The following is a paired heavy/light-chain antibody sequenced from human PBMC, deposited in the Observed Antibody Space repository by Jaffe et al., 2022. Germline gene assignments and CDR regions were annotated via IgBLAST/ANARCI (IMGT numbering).Light chain of an antibody. CDR2: DAS. CDR1: QSVSSY. CDR3: QQRSNWPPRIT. V-gene: IGKV3-11*01. Sequence: EIVLTQSPATLSLSPGERATLSCRASQSVSSYLAWYQQKPGQAPRLLIYDASNRATGIPARFSGSGSGTDFTLTISSLEPEDFAVYYCQQRSNWPPRITFGQGTRLEIK. J-gene: IGKJ5*01.
Heavy chain of an antibody. CDR3: ARANPLELRERDYYYYMDV. CDR1: GFTFSSYS. Sequence: EVQLVESGGGLVKPGGSLRLSCAASGFTFSSYSMNWVRQAPGKGLEWVSSISSSSSYIYYADSVKGRFTISRDNAKNSLYLQMNSLRAEDTAVYYCARANPLELRERDYYYYMDVWGKGTTVTVSS. CDR2: ISSSSSYI. D-gene: IGHD1-7*01. V-gene: IGHV3-21*01. J-gene: IGHJ6*03.